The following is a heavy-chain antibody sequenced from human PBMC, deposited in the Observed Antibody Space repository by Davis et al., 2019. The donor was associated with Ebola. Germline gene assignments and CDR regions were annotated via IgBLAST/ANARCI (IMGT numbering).Heavy chain of an antibody. CDR1: GYTFTGYY. D-gene: IGHD3-22*01. V-gene: IGHV1-2*04. CDR3: ARVRNYYDSSGYYSDAFDI. CDR2: INPNSGGT. Sequence: ASVKVSCKASGYTFTGYYMHWVRQAPGQGLEWMGWINPNSGGTNYAQKFQGWVTMTRDTSISTAYMELSRLRSDDTAVYYCARVRNYYDSSGYYSDAFDIWGQGTMVTVSS. J-gene: IGHJ3*02.